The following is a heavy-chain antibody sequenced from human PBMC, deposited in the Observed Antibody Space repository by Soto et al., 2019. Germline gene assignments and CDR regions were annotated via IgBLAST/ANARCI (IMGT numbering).Heavy chain of an antibody. Sequence: QVQLVQSGAEVKKPGSSVKVSCKASGGTFSSYAISWVRQAPGQGLEWMGGIIPIFGTANYAQKFQGRVTITGQEPTCTAYMEQNSLRSEDTAVYYCARRSLVAAHVHYFDDWGQGTLVTGSS. CDR1: GGTFSSYA. J-gene: IGHJ4*02. V-gene: IGHV1-69*01. CDR3: ARRSLVAAHVHYFDD. D-gene: IGHD2-15*01. CDR2: IIPIFGTA.